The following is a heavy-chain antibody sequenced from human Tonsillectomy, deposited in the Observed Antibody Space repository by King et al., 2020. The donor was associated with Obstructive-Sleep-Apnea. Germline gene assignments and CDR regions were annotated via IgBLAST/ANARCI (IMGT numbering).Heavy chain of an antibody. CDR3: ARGPSSSH. J-gene: IGHJ4*02. V-gene: IGHV3-30*04. CDR1: GFTLSSYA. CDR2: ISYDGSNK. Sequence: QLVQSGGGVVQPGRSLRLSCAASGFTLSSYAMSWVRQAPGKGLEWVAVISYDGSNKYYADSVRGRFTISRDNSKNTVYLQMNSLRAEDTAVYYCARGPSSSHWGQGTLVTVSS.